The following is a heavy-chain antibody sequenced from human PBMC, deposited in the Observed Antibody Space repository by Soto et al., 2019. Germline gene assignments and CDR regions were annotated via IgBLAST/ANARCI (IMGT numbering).Heavy chain of an antibody. CDR2: IYYSGST. Sequence: SETLSLTCTVSGGSISSYYWSWIRQPPGKGLEWIGYIYYSGSTNYNPSLKSRVTISVDTSKNQFSLKLSSVTAADTAVYYCARDEGGPATGSPYYYGMDVWGQGTT. CDR3: ARDEGGPATGSPYYYGMDV. CDR1: GGSISSYY. J-gene: IGHJ6*02. D-gene: IGHD2-2*01. V-gene: IGHV4-59*01.